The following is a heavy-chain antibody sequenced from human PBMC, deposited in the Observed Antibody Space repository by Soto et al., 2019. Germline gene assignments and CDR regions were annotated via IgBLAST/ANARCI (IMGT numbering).Heavy chain of an antibody. CDR2: IDYNGTT. V-gene: IGHV4-59*01. CDR3: AKDAGGPYDH. J-gene: IGHJ4*01. Sequence: NRSDTLSLTCTVSRAPIPLNYLSWSRQATGKGLECIGYIDYNGTTTSNHSISSRVTMSASTYKAQFSLNLNSVTAADTAVYYCAKDAGGPYDHWGPGILVTVSS. CDR1: RAPIPLNY. D-gene: IGHD2-15*01.